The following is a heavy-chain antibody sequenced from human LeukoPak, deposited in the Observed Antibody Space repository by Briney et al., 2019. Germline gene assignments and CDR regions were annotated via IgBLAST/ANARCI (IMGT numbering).Heavy chain of an antibody. CDR2: INHSGST. Sequence: SETLSLTCAVYGGSFSGYYWSWIRQPPGKGLEWIGEINHSGSTNYNPSLKSRVTISVDTSKNQFSLKLSSVTAADTAVYYCARGGVLLWFGESRDAFDIWGQGTMVTVSS. CDR1: GGSFSGYY. J-gene: IGHJ3*02. V-gene: IGHV4-34*01. CDR3: ARGGVLLWFGESRDAFDI. D-gene: IGHD3-10*01.